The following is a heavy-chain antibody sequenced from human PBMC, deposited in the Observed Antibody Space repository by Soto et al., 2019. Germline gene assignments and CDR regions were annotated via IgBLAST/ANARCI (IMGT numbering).Heavy chain of an antibody. CDR3: ARQPSNILFDP. CDR1: GGSISSSSYF. CDR2: IYYSGST. D-gene: IGHD4-4*01. J-gene: IGHJ5*02. Sequence: QLQLQASGPGLVKPSETLSLTCSVSGGSISSSSYFCGWIRQPPGNVLEWIGSIYYSGSTYYNPSCQSRAAVALDTSKNLFYLKLSSVTSADTAVYYCARQPSNILFDPWGQGTLVSVSS. V-gene: IGHV4-39*01.